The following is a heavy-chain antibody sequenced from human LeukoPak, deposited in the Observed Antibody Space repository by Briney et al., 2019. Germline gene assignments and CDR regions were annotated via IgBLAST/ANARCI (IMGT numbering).Heavy chain of an antibody. Sequence: GGSLRLSCAASGFTFSSYEMNWVRQAPGKGLEWVSYISSSGSTIYYADSVKGRVTISRDNAKNSLYLQMNSLRAEDTAVYYCARGSSSWGKGWFDPWGQGTLVTVSS. J-gene: IGHJ5*02. V-gene: IGHV3-48*03. CDR2: ISSSGSTI. D-gene: IGHD6-13*01. CDR1: GFTFSSYE. CDR3: ARGSSSWGKGWFDP.